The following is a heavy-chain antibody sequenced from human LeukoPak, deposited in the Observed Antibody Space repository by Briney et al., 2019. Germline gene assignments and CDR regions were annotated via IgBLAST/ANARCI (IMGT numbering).Heavy chain of an antibody. CDR1: GGSISSGGYY. D-gene: IGHD3-10*01. V-gene: IGHV4-31*03. CDR3: ARDSERGGPFYYGMDV. Sequence: SQTLSLTCTVSGGSISSGGYYWSWVRQHPGKGLEWIGYIYYSGSTYYNPSLKSRVTISVDTSKNQFSLKLSSVTAADTAVYYCARDSERGGPFYYGMDVWGQGTTVTVSS. J-gene: IGHJ6*02. CDR2: IYYSGST.